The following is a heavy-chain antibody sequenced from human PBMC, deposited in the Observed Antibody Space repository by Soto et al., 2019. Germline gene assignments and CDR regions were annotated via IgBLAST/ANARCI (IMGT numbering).Heavy chain of an antibody. V-gene: IGHV4-34*01. D-gene: IGHD3-16*02. CDR3: ARGRGGSYRRGPVDP. Sequence: QVQLQQWGAGLLKPSETLSLTCAVYGGSFSGYYWSWIRQPPGKGLEWIGEINHSGSTNYNPSLKSLVTISVDTSKNQFSLKLSSMTAADTAVYYCARGRGGSYRRGPVDPWGQGTLVTVSS. J-gene: IGHJ5*02. CDR2: INHSGST. CDR1: GGSFSGYY.